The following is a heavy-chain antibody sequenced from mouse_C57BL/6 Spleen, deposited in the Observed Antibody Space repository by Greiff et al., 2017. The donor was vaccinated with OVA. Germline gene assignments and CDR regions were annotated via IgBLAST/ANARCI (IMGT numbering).Heavy chain of an antibody. CDR1: GFTFSSYG. V-gene: IGHV5-6*01. D-gene: IGHD2-3*01. CDR3: ARRVDGYYWYFDV. J-gene: IGHJ1*03. Sequence: EVQLVESGGDLVKPGGSLKLSCAASGFTFSSYGMSWVRQTPDKRLEWVATISSGGSYTYYPDSVKGRFTISRDNAKNTLYLQMSSLKSEDTAMYYCARRVDGYYWYFDVWGTGTTVTVSS. CDR2: ISSGGSYT.